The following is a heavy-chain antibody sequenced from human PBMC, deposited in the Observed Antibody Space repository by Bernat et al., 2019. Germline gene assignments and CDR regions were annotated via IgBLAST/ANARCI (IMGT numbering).Heavy chain of an antibody. D-gene: IGHD5-12*01. CDR2: IYYSGST. V-gene: IGHV4-31*03. CDR3: ARYGPMDIVATITWAFDY. CDR1: GGSISSGGYY. Sequence: QVQLQESGPELVKPSQTLSLTCTVSGGSISSGGYYWSWIRQHPGKGLEWIGYIYYSGSTYYNPSLKSRVTISVDTSKNQFSLKLSSVTAADTAVYYCARYGPMDIVATITWAFDYWGQGTLVTVSS. J-gene: IGHJ4*02.